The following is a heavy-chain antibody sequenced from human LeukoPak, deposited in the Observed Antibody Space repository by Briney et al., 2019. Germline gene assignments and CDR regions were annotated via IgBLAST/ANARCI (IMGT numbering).Heavy chain of an antibody. Sequence: GASVKVSCKASGYTFTSYDINWVRQATGQGLEWMGWMNPSSGNTGYAQKFQGRVTMTRNTSISTAYMELSSLRSEDTAVYYCARGFPEYSSSPSPRYYYYYYMDVWGKGTTVTVSS. CDR2: MNPSSGNT. V-gene: IGHV1-8*01. CDR1: GYTFTSYD. D-gene: IGHD6-6*01. CDR3: ARGFPEYSSSPSPRYYYYYYMDV. J-gene: IGHJ6*03.